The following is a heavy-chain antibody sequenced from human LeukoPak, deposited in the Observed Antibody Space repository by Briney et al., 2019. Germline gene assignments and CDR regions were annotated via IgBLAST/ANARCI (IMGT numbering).Heavy chain of an antibody. J-gene: IGHJ3*02. Sequence: GGTLRLSCAASGFTFSSHGMNWVRQAPGRGLEWVSSISSSSNYIYYADSVKGRFTISRDNAKNSLYLQMNSLRAEDTAVYYCARDKGDYYDTYAFDIWGQGTMVTVSS. CDR3: ARDKGDYYDTYAFDI. CDR1: GFTFSSHG. CDR2: ISSSSNYI. D-gene: IGHD3-22*01. V-gene: IGHV3-21*01.